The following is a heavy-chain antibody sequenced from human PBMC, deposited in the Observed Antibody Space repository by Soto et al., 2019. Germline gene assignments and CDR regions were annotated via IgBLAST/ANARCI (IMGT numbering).Heavy chain of an antibody. CDR1: GFTFTSYA. CDR2: ISGSGGST. D-gene: IGHD2-15*01. V-gene: IGHV3-23*01. Sequence: EVQLLESGGGLVQPGGSLRLSCAASGFTFTSYAMSWVRQAPGKGLEWVSAISGSGGSTYYADSVKGRFTISRDNSKNTLYLQMNSLRAEDTAVYYCAKDPYCSGVSCYSSSVDIWGQGTMVTVSS. CDR3: AKDPYCSGVSCYSSSVDI. J-gene: IGHJ3*02.